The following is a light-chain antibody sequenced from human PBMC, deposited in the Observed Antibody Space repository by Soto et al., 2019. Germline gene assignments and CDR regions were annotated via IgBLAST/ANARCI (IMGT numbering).Light chain of an antibody. V-gene: IGKV1-39*01. Sequence: DIQMTQSPSSLSASVGDRVTITCRASRSISRYLHWYQQKPGKAPKLLIYAASSLQSGVPSRFSGSGSGTDFTLTISSLQPEDFATYYCQQSYSTPTFGQGTKVEIK. J-gene: IGKJ1*01. CDR2: AAS. CDR3: QQSYSTPT. CDR1: RSISRY.